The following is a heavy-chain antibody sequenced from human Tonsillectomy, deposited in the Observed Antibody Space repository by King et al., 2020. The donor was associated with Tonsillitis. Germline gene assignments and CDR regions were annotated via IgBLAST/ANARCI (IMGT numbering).Heavy chain of an antibody. CDR2: IYHGGFT. Sequence: QLQESGPGLVKASETLSLSCAVSGYSISSGYYWGWSRQPPGKGLEWIGSIYHGGFTYYNPSLKSRVTISMDTSKNQFSLKLSSVTAADTAVYYLARVYCGGCCVRPFFAWFGPWGPGTLVTVSS. CDR3: ARVYCGGCCVRPFFAWFGP. CDR1: GYSISSGYY. D-gene: IGHD2-21*01. J-gene: IGHJ5*02. V-gene: IGHV4-38-2*01.